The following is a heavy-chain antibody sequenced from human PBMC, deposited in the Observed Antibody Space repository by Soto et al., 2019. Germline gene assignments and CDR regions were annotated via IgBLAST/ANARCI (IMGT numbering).Heavy chain of an antibody. CDR3: AKEGDV. CDR1: GFTFSRYV. Sequence: EVQLLESGGGLVQPGGSLRLSCAASGFTFSRYVMTWVRQAPGKGLEWVSGISGSGGSTYYADSVKGRFTISRDNPKNTLYRKINTRRGKPPPFFYLAKEGDVGAKGPTLPSSS. V-gene: IGHV3-23*01. J-gene: IGHJ6*04. CDR2: ISGSGGST.